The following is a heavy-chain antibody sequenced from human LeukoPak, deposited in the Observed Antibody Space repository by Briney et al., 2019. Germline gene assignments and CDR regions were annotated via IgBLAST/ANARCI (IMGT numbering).Heavy chain of an antibody. CDR1: GFTFSSHA. Sequence: GGSLRLSCAASGFTFSSHAMNWVRQVPGKGLEWVGRIKSKPDGGTTDYAAPVKGRFTISRDDSKNTLYLQMNSLKTEDTAVYYCTTSWYWGQGTLVTVSS. CDR3: TTSWY. D-gene: IGHD6-6*01. V-gene: IGHV3-15*01. J-gene: IGHJ4*02. CDR2: IKSKPDGGTT.